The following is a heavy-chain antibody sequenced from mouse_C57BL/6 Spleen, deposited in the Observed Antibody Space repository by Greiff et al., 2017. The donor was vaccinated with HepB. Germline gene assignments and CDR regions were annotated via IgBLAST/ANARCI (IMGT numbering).Heavy chain of an antibody. J-gene: IGHJ3*01. CDR3: ARSEEITTFAY. D-gene: IGHD1-1*01. Sequence: QVQLKESGAELVKPGASVKISCKASGYAFSSYWMNWVKQRPGKGLEWIGQIYPGDGDTNYNGKFKGKATMTADKSSSTAYMQLSSLTSEDSAVYFCARSEEITTFAYWGQGTLVTVSA. CDR2: IYPGDGDT. CDR1: GYAFSSYW. V-gene: IGHV1-80*01.